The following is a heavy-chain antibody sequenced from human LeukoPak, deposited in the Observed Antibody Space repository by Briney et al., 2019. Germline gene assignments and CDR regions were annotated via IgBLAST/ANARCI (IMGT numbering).Heavy chain of an antibody. D-gene: IGHD2-15*01. CDR2: IYSGGST. Sequence: GGSLRLSCAASGFTVSSNFMSWVRQAPGKGLEWVSVIYSGGSTYYADSVKGRFTISRDNSKNTLYLQMNSLRAEDTAVYYCAKDYRVVVAATRHYYYYGMDVWGQGTTVTVSS. CDR3: AKDYRVVVAATRHYYYYGMDV. J-gene: IGHJ6*02. V-gene: IGHV3-66*01. CDR1: GFTVSSNF.